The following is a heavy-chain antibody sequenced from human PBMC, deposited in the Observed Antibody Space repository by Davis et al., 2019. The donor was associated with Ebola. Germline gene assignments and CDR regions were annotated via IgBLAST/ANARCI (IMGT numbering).Heavy chain of an antibody. CDR1: GYSFTNYG. CDR2: ISAYNGNT. CDR3: ARGGLLFWVDF. Sequence: ASVKVSCKASGYSFTNYGINWVRRAPGRGLEWLGWISAYNGNTNYAQSFQGRVTFTTDTSTSTASMELKFLRSDDTAMYYCARGGLLFWVDFWGQGTLVTVSS. V-gene: IGHV1-18*01. D-gene: IGHD2-21*01. J-gene: IGHJ4*02.